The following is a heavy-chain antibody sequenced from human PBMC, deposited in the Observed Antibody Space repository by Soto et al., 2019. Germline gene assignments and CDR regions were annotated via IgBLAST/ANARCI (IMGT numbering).Heavy chain of an antibody. CDR3: ARSLDLLVRLDY. D-gene: IGHD3-10*01. J-gene: IGHJ4*02. Sequence: QVQLVQSGAEVKKPGSSVKVSCKASGGTFSSYAISWVRQAPGQGLEWMGGIIPIFGTANYAQKFQGRVTIPADESTSTAYMELSSRRSEDTAVYYCARSLDLLVRLDYWGQGTLVTVSS. CDR2: IIPIFGTA. V-gene: IGHV1-69*12. CDR1: GGTFSSYA.